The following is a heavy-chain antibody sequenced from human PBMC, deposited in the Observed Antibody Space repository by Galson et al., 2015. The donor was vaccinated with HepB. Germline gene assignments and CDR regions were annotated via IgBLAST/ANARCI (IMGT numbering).Heavy chain of an antibody. Sequence: SLRLSCAASGFTFSSYSMNWVRQAPGKGLEWVSSISSSSSYIYYADSVKGRFTISRDNAKNSLYLQMNSLRAEDTAVYYCARDRFAIRVGYGMDVWGQGTTVTVSS. V-gene: IGHV3-21*01. CDR3: ARDRFAIRVGYGMDV. J-gene: IGHJ6*02. D-gene: IGHD3-3*01. CDR1: GFTFSSYS. CDR2: ISSSSSYI.